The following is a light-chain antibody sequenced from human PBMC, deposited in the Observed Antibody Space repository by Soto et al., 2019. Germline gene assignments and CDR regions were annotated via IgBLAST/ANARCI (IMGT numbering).Light chain of an antibody. CDR3: MQSTQLPPT. Sequence: DVVMTQSPLSLSVTPGQPASISCKSSQSLLHITGETFLFWYLQKPGQSPQLLIYEVSTRVSGVSDRFSGSGSGTDFTLEISRVETDDVGIYYCMQSTQLPPTFGQGTRLG. CDR2: EVS. J-gene: IGKJ5*01. V-gene: IGKV2D-29*02. CDR1: QSLLHITGETF.